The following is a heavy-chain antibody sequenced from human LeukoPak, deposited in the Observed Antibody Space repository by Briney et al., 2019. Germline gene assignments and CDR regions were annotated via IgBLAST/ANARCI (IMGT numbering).Heavy chain of an antibody. D-gene: IGHD3-10*01. CDR3: ARGYGVYYGSGSSDYFDY. CDR1: GYTFTGYY. Sequence: GASVKVSCKASGYTFTGYYMHWVRQAPGQGLEWMGWINPNSGGTNYAQKFQGRVTMTRDTSISTAYMELSRLRSDDTAVYYCARGYGVYYGSGSSDYFDYWGQGTLVTVSS. CDR2: INPNSGGT. J-gene: IGHJ4*02. V-gene: IGHV1-2*02.